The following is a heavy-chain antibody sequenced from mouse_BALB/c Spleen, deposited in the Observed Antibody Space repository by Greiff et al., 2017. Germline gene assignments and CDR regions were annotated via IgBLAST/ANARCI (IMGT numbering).Heavy chain of an antibody. V-gene: IGHV5-17*02. Sequence: EVQLVESGGGLVQPGGSRKLSCAASGFTFSSFGMHWVRQAPEKGLEWVAYISSGSSTIYYADTVKGRFTISRDNPKNTLFLQMTSLRSEDTAMYYCARSRGGFAYWGQGTLVTVSA. CDR2: ISSGSSTI. CDR3: ARSRGGFAY. J-gene: IGHJ3*01. CDR1: GFTFSSFG.